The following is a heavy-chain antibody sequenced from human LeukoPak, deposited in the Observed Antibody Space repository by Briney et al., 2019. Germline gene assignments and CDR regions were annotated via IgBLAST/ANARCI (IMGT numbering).Heavy chain of an antibody. V-gene: IGHV5-51*01. J-gene: IGHJ4*02. CDR3: ARTRRDGYNYSGGSDY. Sequence: GESLKISCKGSGYSFTSYWIGWVRQMPGKGLGWMGIIYPGDSDTRYSPSFQGQVTISADKSISTAYLQWSSLKASDTAMYYCARTRRDGYNYSGGSDYWGQGTLVTVSS. D-gene: IGHD5-24*01. CDR2: IYPGDSDT. CDR1: GYSFTSYW.